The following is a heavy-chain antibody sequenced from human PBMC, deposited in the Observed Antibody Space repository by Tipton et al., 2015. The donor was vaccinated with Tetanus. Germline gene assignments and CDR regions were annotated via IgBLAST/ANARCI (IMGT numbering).Heavy chain of an antibody. CDR2: ISHTGST. J-gene: IGHJ6*02. V-gene: IGHV4-59*08. CDR3: ARHRLTGDTEYGMDV. CDR1: GGSFSGHF. Sequence: TLSLTCTVSGGSFSGHFWSWLRQPPGKGLEWIGYISHTGSTTYHPSLEGRVSISVDTSKNQFSLKLSSVTAADTAVYYCARHRLTGDTEYGMDVWGQGTTVTVSS. D-gene: IGHD5-18*01.